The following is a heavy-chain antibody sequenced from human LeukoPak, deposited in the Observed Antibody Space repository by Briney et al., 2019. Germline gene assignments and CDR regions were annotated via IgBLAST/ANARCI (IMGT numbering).Heavy chain of an antibody. V-gene: IGHV5-51*01. D-gene: IGHD2-15*01. CDR1: GYSFTSYW. CDR2: IYPGDSDT. J-gene: IGHJ3*02. CDR3: ARQAWHCSGGSCYTGRLDAFDI. Sequence: GESLKISCKGSGYSFTSYWIGWVRQMPGKGLEWMGIIYPGDSDTRYSPSFQGQVTISADKSISTAYLQWSSLKASDTAMYYCARQAWHCSGGSCYTGRLDAFDIWGQGTMVTVSS.